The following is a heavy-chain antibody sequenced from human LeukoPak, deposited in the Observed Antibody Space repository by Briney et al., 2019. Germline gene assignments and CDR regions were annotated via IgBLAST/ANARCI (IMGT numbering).Heavy chain of an antibody. CDR3: ARGGDSGYDYLDY. Sequence: PSETLSLTCTVSGGSISSGSYYWSWIRQPAGKGLEWIGRIYTSGSTNYNPSLKSRVTISVDTSKNQFSLKLNSVTAADTAVYYCARGGDSGYDYLDYWGQGTLVSVSS. J-gene: IGHJ4*02. D-gene: IGHD5-12*01. V-gene: IGHV4-61*02. CDR2: IYTSGST. CDR1: GGSISSGSYY.